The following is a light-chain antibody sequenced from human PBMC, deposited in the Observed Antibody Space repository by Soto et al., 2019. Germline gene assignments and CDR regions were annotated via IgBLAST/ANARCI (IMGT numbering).Light chain of an antibody. V-gene: IGKV3-15*01. CDR1: QSVSSN. J-gene: IGKJ1*01. Sequence: TLSLSQGERSTISCRAIQSVSSNLAWYQQKPGQAPRLLIYGASTRAAGIPSRFSGSGSGTEFTLTISSLQPDDVAIYYCQQYNDYSWTFGQGTKVDIK. CDR2: GAS. CDR3: QQYNDYSWT.